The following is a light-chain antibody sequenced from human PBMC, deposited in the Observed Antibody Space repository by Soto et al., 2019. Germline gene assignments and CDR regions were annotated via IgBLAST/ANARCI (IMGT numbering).Light chain of an antibody. CDR1: CSDVGGYNY. J-gene: IGLJ1*01. V-gene: IGLV2-11*01. CDR2: DVS. Sequence: QSALTQPRSVSGSPGQSVTISCTGTCSDVGGYNYVSWYQQHPGKAPKLVIYDVSERPSGVPDRFSGSKSGNTASLTVSGLQADDEADYYCCSYAGSYTFYVFGTGTKVTVL. CDR3: CSYAGSYTFYV.